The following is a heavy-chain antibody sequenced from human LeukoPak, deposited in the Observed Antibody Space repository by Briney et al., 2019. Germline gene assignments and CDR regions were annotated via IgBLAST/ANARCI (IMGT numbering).Heavy chain of an antibody. V-gene: IGHV3-7*01. CDR3: ARDRLRSTRAFDL. CDR1: GFNFNNAW. Sequence: GGSLRLSCATSGFNFNNAWMSWVRQLPGKGLEWVANIKHDGTEKYYVDSVKGRFTISRDNARNSLSLQMNGLRVEDTAVYYCARDRLRSTRAFDLWGQGTMVTVSS. J-gene: IGHJ3*01. D-gene: IGHD5-24*01. CDR2: IKHDGTEK.